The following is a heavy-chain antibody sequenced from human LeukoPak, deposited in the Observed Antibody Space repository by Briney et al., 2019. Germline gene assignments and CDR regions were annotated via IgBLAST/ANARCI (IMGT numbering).Heavy chain of an antibody. V-gene: IGHV3-23*01. J-gene: IGHJ4*02. CDR3: AKSLGKGYGSGSFNY. Sequence: PGGSLRLSCAASGFTFSSYAMSWVRQAPGKGLEWVSAISGSGGSTYYADSVKGRFTISRDNSKNTLYLQMNSLRAEDTAVYYCAKSLGKGYGSGSFNYWGQGTLVTVSS. CDR1: GFTFSSYA. D-gene: IGHD3-10*01. CDR2: ISGSGGST.